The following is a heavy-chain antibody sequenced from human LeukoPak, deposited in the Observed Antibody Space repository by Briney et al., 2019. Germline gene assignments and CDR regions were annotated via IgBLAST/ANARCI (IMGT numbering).Heavy chain of an antibody. V-gene: IGHV3-30-3*01. D-gene: IGHD7-27*01. CDR2: ISYDGSNK. CDR3: TSIELTGDSPEPDAFDI. CDR1: GFTFSSYA. J-gene: IGHJ3*02. Sequence: PGGSLRLSCAASGFTFSSYAMHWVRQAPGKGLEWVAVISYDGSNKYYADSVKGRFTISRDNSKNTLYLQMNSLRAEDTAVYYCTSIELTGDSPEPDAFDIWGQGTMVTVSS.